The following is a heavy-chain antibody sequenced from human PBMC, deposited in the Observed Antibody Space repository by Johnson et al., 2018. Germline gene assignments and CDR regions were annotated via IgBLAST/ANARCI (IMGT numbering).Heavy chain of an antibody. CDR1: GFTFSSYA. J-gene: IGHJ6*02. D-gene: IGHD3-3*01. V-gene: IGHV3-23*04. CDR2: ISGSGGST. Sequence: VQLVESGGGLVQPGGSLRLSCAASGFTFSSYAMSWVRQAPGKGLEWVSAISGSGGSTYYADSVKGRFTISRDNAKNSLYLQRNSLRAEDTAVYYCARDIGQTELRFLEVLQYYYYYGMDVWGQGTTVTVSS. CDR3: ARDIGQTELRFLEVLQYYYYYGMDV.